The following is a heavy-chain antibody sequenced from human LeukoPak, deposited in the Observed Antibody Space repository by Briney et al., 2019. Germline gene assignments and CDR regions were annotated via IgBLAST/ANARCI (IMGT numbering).Heavy chain of an antibody. Sequence: GGSLRLSCAASGFALSSHWMTWVRQAPGKGLGWVSSISSSSSYIYYADSVKGRFTISRDNAKNSLYLQMNSLRAEDTALYYCAKDIAVGATLATLDYWGQGTLVTVSS. D-gene: IGHD1-26*01. CDR3: AKDIAVGATLATLDY. CDR2: ISSSSSYI. CDR1: GFALSSHW. J-gene: IGHJ4*02. V-gene: IGHV3-21*04.